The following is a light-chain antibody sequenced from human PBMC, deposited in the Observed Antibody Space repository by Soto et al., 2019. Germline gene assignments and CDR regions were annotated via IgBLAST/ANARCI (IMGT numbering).Light chain of an antibody. J-gene: IGKJ1*01. Sequence: DIQMTQSPSTLSASVGDRVTITCRASQSISSWLAWYQQKPGKAPKLLIYKASSLESGVQSRFSGGGSATSFTLTISSLQPDDFATYYCQQYSSYWTFGQGTKVEIK. V-gene: IGKV1-5*03. CDR1: QSISSW. CDR3: QQYSSYWT. CDR2: KAS.